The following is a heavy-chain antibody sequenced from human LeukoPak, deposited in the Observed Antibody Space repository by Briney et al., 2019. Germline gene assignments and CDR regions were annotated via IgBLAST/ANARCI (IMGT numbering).Heavy chain of an antibody. CDR3: ARDGSDSYYYYYMDV. CDR2: INWNGGST. J-gene: IGHJ6*03. V-gene: IGHV3-20*04. CDR1: GFTFDDYG. Sequence: GGSLRLSCAASGFTFDDYGMSWVRQAPGKGLEWVSGINWNGGSTGYADSVEGRFTISRDNAKKSLYLQMNSLRAEDTAVYYCARDGSDSYYYYYMDVWGKGTTVTVSS. D-gene: IGHD1-26*01.